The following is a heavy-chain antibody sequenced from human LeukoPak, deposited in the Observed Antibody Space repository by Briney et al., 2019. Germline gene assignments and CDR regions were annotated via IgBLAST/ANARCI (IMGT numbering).Heavy chain of an antibody. J-gene: IGHJ4*02. D-gene: IGHD2-2*01. CDR1: GGTFSSYA. CDR3: ARVLIRYCSSTSCFFDY. CDR2: IIPIFGTA. V-gene: IGHV1-69*13. Sequence: SVKVSCKASGGTFSSYAISWVRQAPGQGLEWMGGIIPIFGTANYAQKFQGRVAITADESTSTAYMELSSLRSEDTAVYYCARVLIRYCSSTSCFFDYWGQGTLVTVSS.